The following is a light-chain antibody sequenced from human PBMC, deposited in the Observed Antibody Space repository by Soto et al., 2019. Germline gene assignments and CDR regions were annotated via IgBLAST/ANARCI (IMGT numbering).Light chain of an antibody. CDR3: QHTYSAPYT. Sequence: DIQMTQSPSSLSASIGDRVTITCRAGHSISSYLNWYQQKPGKAPKLLIYAASSLQSGLPSRFSGSGSGTDFTLNINSLQPEDFATYYCQHTYSAPYTFGQGTKLEIK. V-gene: IGKV1-39*01. J-gene: IGKJ2*01. CDR1: HSISSY. CDR2: AAS.